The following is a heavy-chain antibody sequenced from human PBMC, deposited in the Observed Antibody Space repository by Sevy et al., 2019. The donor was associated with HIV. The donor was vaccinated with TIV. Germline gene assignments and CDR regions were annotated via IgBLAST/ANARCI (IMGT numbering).Heavy chain of an antibody. V-gene: IGHV3-66*01. Sequence: GGSLRLSCAASGFTASSNDMNWVRQAPGKGLEWVSVIYSGGSTDYADSVKGRFTISRDNSKNTLYLQMNSLRAEDTAVYYCSGSSGWHDYGMDVWGQGTTVTVSS. CDR2: IYSGGST. D-gene: IGHD6-19*01. CDR1: GFTASSND. CDR3: SGSSGWHDYGMDV. J-gene: IGHJ6*02.